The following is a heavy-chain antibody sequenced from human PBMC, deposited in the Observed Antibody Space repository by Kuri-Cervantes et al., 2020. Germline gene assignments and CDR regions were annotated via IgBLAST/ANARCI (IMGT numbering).Heavy chain of an antibody. D-gene: IGHD6-6*01. CDR2: ISYDGSNK. CDR1: GFTFSSYG. Sequence: SLKISCAASGFTFSSYGMYWVRQAPGKGLEWVAVISYDGSNKYYADSVKGRLTISRDNAKNSLSLQMDSLRAEDTALYYCAKDSHAARDSWGQGTLVTVSS. CDR3: AKDSHAARDS. V-gene: IGHV3-30*18. J-gene: IGHJ4*02.